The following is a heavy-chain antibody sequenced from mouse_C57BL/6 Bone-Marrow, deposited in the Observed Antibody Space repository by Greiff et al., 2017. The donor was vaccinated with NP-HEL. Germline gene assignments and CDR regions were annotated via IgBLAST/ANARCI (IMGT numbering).Heavy chain of an antibody. CDR2: IRNKANGYTT. CDR3: ARWGDYDGNYFDY. CDR1: GFTFTDYY. V-gene: IGHV7-3*01. Sequence: EVKLMESGGGLVQPGGSLSLSCAASGFTFTDYYMSWVRQPPGKALEWLGFIRNKANGYTTEYSASVKGRFTISRDNSQSILYLQMNALRAEDSATYYCARWGDYDGNYFDYWGQGTTLTVSS. J-gene: IGHJ2*01. D-gene: IGHD2-4*01.